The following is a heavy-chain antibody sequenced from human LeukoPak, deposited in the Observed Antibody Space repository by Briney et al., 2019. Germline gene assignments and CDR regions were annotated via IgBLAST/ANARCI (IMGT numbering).Heavy chain of an antibody. CDR1: GFTFSSYA. J-gene: IGHJ6*02. V-gene: IGHV3-30-3*01. D-gene: IGHD3-9*01. Sequence: GGSLRLSCAASGFTFSSYAMHWVRQAPGKGLEWVAVISYDGSNKYYADSVKGRFTISRDNSKNTLYLQMNSLRAEDTAVYYCARDLGSHYDILTGYSPGYGMDVWGQGTTVTVSS. CDR3: ARDLGSHYDILTGYSPGYGMDV. CDR2: ISYDGSNK.